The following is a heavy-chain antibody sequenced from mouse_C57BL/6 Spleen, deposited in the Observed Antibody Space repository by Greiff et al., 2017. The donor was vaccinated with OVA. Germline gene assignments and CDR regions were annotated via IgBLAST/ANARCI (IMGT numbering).Heavy chain of an antibody. D-gene: IGHD2-1*01. J-gene: IGHJ3*01. V-gene: IGHV1-50*01. CDR2: IDPSDSYT. CDR3: ARGESTD. CDR1: GYTFTSYW. Sequence: QVQLQQPGAELMKPGASVKLSCKASGYTFTSYWMQWVKQRPGQGLEWIGEIDPSDSYTNYNQKFKGKATLTVDTSSSTAYMQRSSLTSEDSAVYYCARGESTDWGQGTLVTVSA.